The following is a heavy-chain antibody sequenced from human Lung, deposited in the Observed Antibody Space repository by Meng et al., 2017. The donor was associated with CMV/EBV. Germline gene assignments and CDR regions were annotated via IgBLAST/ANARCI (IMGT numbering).Heavy chain of an antibody. CDR3: ARDHGPGVVRP. D-gene: IGHD2-2*01. Sequence: SETLSLXCTVSGGSISSGDYYWSWIRQPPGKGLEWIGYIYYSGSTYYNPSLKSRVTISVDTSKNQFSLKLSSVTAADTAVYYCARDHGPGVVRPWGQGTLVTFSS. V-gene: IGHV4-30-4*08. CDR1: GGSISSGDYY. CDR2: IYYSGST. J-gene: IGHJ5*02.